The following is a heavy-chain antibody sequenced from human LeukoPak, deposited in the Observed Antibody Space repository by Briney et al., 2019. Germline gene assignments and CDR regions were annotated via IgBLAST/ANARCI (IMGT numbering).Heavy chain of an antibody. V-gene: IGHV3-30*18. D-gene: IGHD3-22*01. J-gene: IGHJ6*02. CDR2: ISYDGSNK. Sequence: GGSLRLSCAASGFTFSSYGMHWVRQAPVKGLEWVAVISYDGSNKYYADSVKGRFTISRDNSKNTLYLQMNSLRAEDTAVYYCAKDLNYYDSSGYWSPYYYGMDVWGQGTTVTVSS. CDR1: GFTFSSYG. CDR3: AKDLNYYDSSGYWSPYYYGMDV.